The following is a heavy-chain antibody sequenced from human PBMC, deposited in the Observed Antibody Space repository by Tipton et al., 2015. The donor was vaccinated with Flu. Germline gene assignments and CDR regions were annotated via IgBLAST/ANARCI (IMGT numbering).Heavy chain of an antibody. Sequence: TLFLTCTVFGGSITSYYWSWVRQPAGKGLEWIGHIYASGSTNYNPSLRSRVTMSVDTSKNQFSLHLSSPTAADTAVYYCARDLWNDRRAYYYYGVDVWGQGTTVTVPS. V-gene: IGHV4-4*07. CDR3: ARDLWNDRRAYYYYGVDV. CDR2: IYASGST. J-gene: IGHJ6*02. D-gene: IGHD1-1*01. CDR1: GGSITSYY.